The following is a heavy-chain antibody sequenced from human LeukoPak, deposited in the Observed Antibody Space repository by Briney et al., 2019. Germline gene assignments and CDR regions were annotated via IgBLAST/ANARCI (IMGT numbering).Heavy chain of an antibody. D-gene: IGHD6-13*01. J-gene: IGHJ6*03. CDR3: ARDGEQQRANYYMDV. CDR2: INPNSGGT. Sequence: ASVKVSCKASGYTFTGYYMHWVRQAPGQGLEWMGWINPNSGGTNYAQKFQGRVTMTRDTSISTAYMELSRLRSDDTAVYYCARDGEQQRANYYMDVWGKGTTVTISS. V-gene: IGHV1-2*02. CDR1: GYTFTGYY.